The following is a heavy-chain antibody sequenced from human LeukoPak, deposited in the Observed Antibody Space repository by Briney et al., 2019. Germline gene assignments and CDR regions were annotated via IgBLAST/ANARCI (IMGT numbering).Heavy chain of an antibody. J-gene: IGHJ3*02. Sequence: ASVKVSCKASGYTFTSYYMHWVRQAPGQGLEWMGIINPSGGSTSYAQKFQGRVAMTRDMSTSTVYMEMSSLRSEDTAVYYCARAPDYYDFPPDDAFDIWGQGTMVTVSS. CDR3: ARAPDYYDFPPDDAFDI. V-gene: IGHV1-46*01. D-gene: IGHD3-3*01. CDR2: INPSGGST. CDR1: GYTFTSYY.